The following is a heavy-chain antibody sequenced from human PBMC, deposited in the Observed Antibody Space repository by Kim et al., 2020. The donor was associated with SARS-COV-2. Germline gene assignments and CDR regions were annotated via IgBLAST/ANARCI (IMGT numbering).Heavy chain of an antibody. CDR1: GFTFDDYA. Sequence: GGSLRLSCAASGFTFDDYAMHWVRQAPGKGLEWVAVIRPDGRRTDYADSVKGRFTISRDNSEDSLFLQMNSLNSEDTALYFCVKDGPCTEPICYYYYYYAMGVGGQENTVNVSA. D-gene: IGHD2-8*01. V-gene: IGHV3-43*02. CDR3: VKDGPCTEPICYYYYYYAMGV. J-gene: IGHJ6*01. CDR2: IRPDGRRT.